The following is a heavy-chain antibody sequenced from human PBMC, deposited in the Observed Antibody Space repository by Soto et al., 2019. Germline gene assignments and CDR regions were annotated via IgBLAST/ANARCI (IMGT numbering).Heavy chain of an antibody. J-gene: IGHJ6*02. CDR1: GYSFTSYW. D-gene: IGHD6-6*01. V-gene: IGHV5-51*01. Sequence: GESLKISCKGSGYSFTSYWIGWVRQIPGKSLEWMGIIYPGDSDTRYSPSFQGQVTISADKSISTAYLQWSSLKASDTAMYYCARLTGSSSPDYYYYGMDVWGQGTTVTVSS. CDR2: IYPGDSDT. CDR3: ARLTGSSSPDYYYYGMDV.